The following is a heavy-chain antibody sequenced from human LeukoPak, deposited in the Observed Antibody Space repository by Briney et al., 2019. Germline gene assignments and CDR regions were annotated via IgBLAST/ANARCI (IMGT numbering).Heavy chain of an antibody. CDR3: AGRVDTAYDAFDI. Sequence: GESLKISCKGSGYSFSSYWIAWVRQMPGKGLEWMGIIYPGDSDTRYSPSFQGQVTISADKSISTAYLQWSSLKASDTAMYYCAGRVDTAYDAFDIWGQGTMVTVSS. CDR2: IYPGDSDT. J-gene: IGHJ3*02. D-gene: IGHD5-18*01. CDR1: GYSFSSYW. V-gene: IGHV5-51*01.